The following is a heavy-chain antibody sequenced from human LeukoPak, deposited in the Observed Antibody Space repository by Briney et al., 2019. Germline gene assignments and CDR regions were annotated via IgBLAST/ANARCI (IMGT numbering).Heavy chain of an antibody. CDR2: IYYIGST. CDR3: ARGLASGYQGYYFDY. Sequence: SETLSLTCTVSGGSISYYYWSWIRQPPGKGLEWIGYIYYIGSTNYNPSLKSRVTISVDTFKNQFPLKLSSVTAADPAVYYWARGLASGYQGYYFDYWGQGTLVTVSS. CDR1: GGSISYYY. V-gene: IGHV4-59*01. J-gene: IGHJ4*02. D-gene: IGHD3-22*01.